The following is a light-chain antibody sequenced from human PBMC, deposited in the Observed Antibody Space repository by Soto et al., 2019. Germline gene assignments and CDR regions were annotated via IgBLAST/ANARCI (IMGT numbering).Light chain of an antibody. V-gene: IGKV3-20*01. CDR1: QSVSSNN. Sequence: EIVLTQSPGTLSLSPGETATLSCRASQSVSSNNLAWYHQKPGQTARLLIYGASSRATGIPDRVCGSVSGTDFTLTISRLESEVFAVYYCQQYDNSITFGQGTRLEIE. CDR2: GAS. CDR3: QQYDNSIT. J-gene: IGKJ5*01.